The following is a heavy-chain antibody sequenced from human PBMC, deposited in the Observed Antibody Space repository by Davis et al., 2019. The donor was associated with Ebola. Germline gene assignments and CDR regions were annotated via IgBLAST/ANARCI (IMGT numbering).Heavy chain of an antibody. J-gene: IGHJ5*02. V-gene: IGHV3-23*01. D-gene: IGHD3-3*01. CDR3: AKDSSSTLPTIFGVAPSWFDP. Sequence: GGSLRLSCAASGFTFSSYAMSWVRQAPGKGLEWVSGISGSGGSTYYADSVKGRFTISRDNSKNTLYLQMNSLRAEDTAVYYCAKDSSSTLPTIFGVAPSWFDPWGQGTLVTVSS. CDR2: ISGSGGST. CDR1: GFTFSSYA.